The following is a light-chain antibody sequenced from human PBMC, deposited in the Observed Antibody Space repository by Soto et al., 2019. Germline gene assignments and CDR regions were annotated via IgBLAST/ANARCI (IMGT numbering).Light chain of an antibody. Sequence: QSALTQPASVSGSPGQSITIFCSGTSSDFGAYNYVSWYQQHPGKAPKLMIYEVTNRPSGVSNRFSGSKSGNTASLTVSGLQADDEADYYCSSYTTTSVLFGGGTKLTVL. J-gene: IGLJ2*01. CDR3: SSYTTTSVL. CDR2: EVT. CDR1: SSDFGAYNY. V-gene: IGLV2-14*01.